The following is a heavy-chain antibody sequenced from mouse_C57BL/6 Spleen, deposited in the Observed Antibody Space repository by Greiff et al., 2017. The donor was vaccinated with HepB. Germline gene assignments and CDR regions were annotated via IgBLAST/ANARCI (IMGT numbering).Heavy chain of an antibody. CDR3: TVDTTVVATRYFDV. J-gene: IGHJ1*03. CDR2: IRLKSDNYAT. Sequence: DVHLVESGGGLVQPGGSMKLSCVASGFTFSNYWMNWVRQSPEKGLEWVAQIRLKSDNYATHYAESVKGRFTISRDDSKSSVYLQMNNLRAEDTGIYYCTVDTTVVATRYFDVWGTGTTVTVSS. V-gene: IGHV6-3*01. CDR1: GFTFSNYW. D-gene: IGHD1-1*01.